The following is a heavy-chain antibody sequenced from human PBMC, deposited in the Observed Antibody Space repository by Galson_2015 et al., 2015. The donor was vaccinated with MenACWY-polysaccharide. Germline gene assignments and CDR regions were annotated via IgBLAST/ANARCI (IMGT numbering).Heavy chain of an antibody. CDR1: GAPISRSDW. Sequence: QVQLQESGPGLVKPSQTLSLTCAVSGAPISRSDWWTWVRQPPGKGLEWIGEISHRGTTNYNPSLKSRVTISVDKSKNQFSLKLNSVTAADTAVYYCARKFDYWGQGSLVTVPS. V-gene: IGHV4-4*02. CDR3: ARKFDY. J-gene: IGHJ4*02. CDR2: ISHRGTT.